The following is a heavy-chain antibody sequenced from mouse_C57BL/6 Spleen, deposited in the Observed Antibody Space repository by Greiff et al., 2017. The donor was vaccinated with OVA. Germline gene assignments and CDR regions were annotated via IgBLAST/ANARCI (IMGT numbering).Heavy chain of an antibody. Sequence: EVQLQQSGPELVKPGASVKISCKASGYTFTDYYMNWVKQSHGKSLEWIGDINPNNGGTSYNQKFKGKATLTVAKSSSTAYMELRSLTSEDSAVYYCARVGYYDFFDDWGQGTTLTVSS. J-gene: IGHJ2*01. CDR1: GYTFTDYY. CDR3: ARVGYYDFFDD. CDR2: INPNNGGT. D-gene: IGHD2-4*01. V-gene: IGHV1-26*01.